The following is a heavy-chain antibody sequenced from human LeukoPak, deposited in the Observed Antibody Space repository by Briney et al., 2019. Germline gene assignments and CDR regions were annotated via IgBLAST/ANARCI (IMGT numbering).Heavy chain of an antibody. CDR1: GFTVSTNY. CDR2: ISSGSSLI. CDR3: ARWPDAVATNYLLFYYMDV. Sequence: GGSLRLSCAGSGFTVSTNYMNWVRQAPGKGLEWISSISSGSSLINYADSVKGRFTISRDNAKNALYLQMSSLRVEDTALYYCARWPDAVATNYLLFYYMDVWGVGTAVTVS. D-gene: IGHD5-24*01. J-gene: IGHJ6*03. V-gene: IGHV3-48*01.